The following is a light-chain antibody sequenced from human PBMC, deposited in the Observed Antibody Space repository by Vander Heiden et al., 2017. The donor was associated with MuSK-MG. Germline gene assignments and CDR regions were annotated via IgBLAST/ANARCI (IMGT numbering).Light chain of an antibody. V-gene: IGLV1-40*01. CDR2: GNS. J-gene: IGLJ2*01. CDR3: QSYDSSHVV. Sequence: QSVLTQPPSVSGAPGQRVTISCTGSSSNIGAGYDVHWYQQRPGTAPKLLIYGNSNRPSGVPDRFSGSKSGTSASLAITGLQAEDEADYYCQSYDSSHVVFGGGTKLTVL. CDR1: SSNIGAGYD.